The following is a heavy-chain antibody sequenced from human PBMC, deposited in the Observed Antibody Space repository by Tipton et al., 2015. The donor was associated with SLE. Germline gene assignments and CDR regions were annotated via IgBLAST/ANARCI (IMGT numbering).Heavy chain of an antibody. D-gene: IGHD6-19*01. J-gene: IGHJ5*02. CDR2: IYYSGST. Sequence: TLSLTCTVSGGSISRSSFYWGWIRQPPGKGLEWIGSIYYSGSTYYNPSLKSRVTISVDTSKNQFSLKLSSVTAADTAVYYCARGGDSSGFGWFDPWGQGTLVTVSS. CDR1: GGSISRSSFY. V-gene: IGHV4-39*07. CDR3: ARGGDSSGFGWFDP.